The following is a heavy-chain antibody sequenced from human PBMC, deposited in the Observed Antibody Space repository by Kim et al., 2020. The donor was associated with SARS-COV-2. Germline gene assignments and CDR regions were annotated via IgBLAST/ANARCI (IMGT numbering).Heavy chain of an antibody. D-gene: IGHD2-2*01. CDR3: AKNVHVTSVTFLWYFDL. Sequence: GGSLRLSCLASRFTFSSSAMTWVRQAPGKGLEWVSTIFGSGHGTYYPDSVRGRFIVSRDNSKNTLYLQMNNLRADDTAIYYCAKNVHVTSVTFLWYFDLWGRGPSVTVSS. V-gene: IGHV3-23*01. CDR1: RFTFSSSA. CDR2: IFGSGHGT. J-gene: IGHJ2*01.